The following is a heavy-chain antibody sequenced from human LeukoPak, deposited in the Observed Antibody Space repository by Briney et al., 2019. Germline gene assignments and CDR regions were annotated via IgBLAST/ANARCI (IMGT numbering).Heavy chain of an antibody. CDR2: IKQDESEK. CDR1: GFTFSNYW. Sequence: GGSLRLSCAASGFTFSNYWMSWVRQAPGKGLEWVAHIKQDESEKYYVDSVKGRFTISRDNAKNSLYLQMNSLRAEDTAIYYCARDKIVGASKFDYWGQGTLVTVSS. V-gene: IGHV3-7*01. J-gene: IGHJ4*02. D-gene: IGHD1-26*01. CDR3: ARDKIVGASKFDY.